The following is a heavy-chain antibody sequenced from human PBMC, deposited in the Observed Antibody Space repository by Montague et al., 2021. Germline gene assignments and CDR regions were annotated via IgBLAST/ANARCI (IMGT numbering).Heavy chain of an antibody. CDR2: IKRDGSEK. Sequence: SLRLSCAASGFTFSNYWMSWVRQAPGKGLEWVAYIKRDGSEKHYADSVKGRFTISRDNAKNSLYLQMNSLRAEDTAVYYCARDQSHENFVGVSNLGLDYWGQGTLVTVSS. CDR3: ARDQSHENFVGVSNLGLDY. CDR1: GFTFSNYW. J-gene: IGHJ4*02. V-gene: IGHV3-7*01. D-gene: IGHD2-15*01.